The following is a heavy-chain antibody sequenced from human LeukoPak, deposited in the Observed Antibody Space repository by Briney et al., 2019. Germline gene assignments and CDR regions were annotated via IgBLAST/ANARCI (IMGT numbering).Heavy chain of an antibody. CDR2: ISYDGSNE. J-gene: IGHJ4*02. Sequence: GGSLRLSCAASGFIFSSYAMHWVRQAPGKGLEWVAVISYDGSNEFYADSVKGRFTISRDDSKNTLYLQMSSLRAEDAAVYYCARGQYTSPWSPCDYWGQGTLVTVSS. V-gene: IGHV3-30-3*01. CDR1: GFIFSSYA. CDR3: ARGQYTSPWSPCDY. D-gene: IGHD6-19*01.